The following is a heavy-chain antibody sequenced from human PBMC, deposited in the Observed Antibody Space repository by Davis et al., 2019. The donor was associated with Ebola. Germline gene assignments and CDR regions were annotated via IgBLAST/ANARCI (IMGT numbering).Heavy chain of an antibody. J-gene: IGHJ6*02. CDR1: GGTFSSYA. D-gene: IGHD3-16*01. V-gene: IGHV1-69*04. CDR3: ARFGGGLYYYGMDV. CDR2: IIPILGIA. Sequence: SVKVSCKASGGTFSSYAISWLRQAPGQGLEWMGRIIPILGIANYAQKFQGRVTITADKSTSTAYMELSSLRSDDTAVYYCARFGGGLYYYGMDVWGQGTTVTVSS.